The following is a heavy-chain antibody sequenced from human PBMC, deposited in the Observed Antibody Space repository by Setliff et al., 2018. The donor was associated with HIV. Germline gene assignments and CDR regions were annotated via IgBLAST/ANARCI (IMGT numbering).Heavy chain of an antibody. Sequence: ASVKVSCKASGYTFMNFAMHWVRQAPGQGREWMGWFNPNTGNPTYAQGFTGRLVFSLDTSASTAYLQISSLEAPDTGVYDWARRSHSGGTRWPFDHWGQGTQVTVSS. D-gene: IGHD1-26*01. V-gene: IGHV7-4-1*02. J-gene: IGHJ4*02. CDR1: GYTFMNFA. CDR2: FNPNTGNP. CDR3: ARRSHSGGTRWPFDH.